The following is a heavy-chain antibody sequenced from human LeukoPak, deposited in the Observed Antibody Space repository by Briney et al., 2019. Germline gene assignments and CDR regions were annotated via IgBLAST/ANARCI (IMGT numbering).Heavy chain of an antibody. J-gene: IGHJ4*02. CDR3: ARAGGSTVSHSDY. Sequence: GGSLRLSCAASGFAFSSYSMNWIRQAPGKGLEWVSSISSSTSYIYYADSVKGRFTISKDNAKNSLYLQMNSLRAEDTAVYYCARAGGSTVSHSDYWGQGTLVTVSS. CDR2: ISSSTSYI. D-gene: IGHD4-17*01. CDR1: GFAFSSYS. V-gene: IGHV3-21*01.